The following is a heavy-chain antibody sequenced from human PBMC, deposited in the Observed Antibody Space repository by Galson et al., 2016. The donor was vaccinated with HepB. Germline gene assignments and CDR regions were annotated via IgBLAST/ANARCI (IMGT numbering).Heavy chain of an antibody. J-gene: IGHJ4*02. CDR1: GGPIFNYY. Sequence: SETLSLTCSVSGGPIFNYYWSWIRQPPGKGLEWIGYIYHSGSTVHKPSLKSRVTMSVDTSKNQVSLRLSSVTAADTAVYYCVRGVGFDYWGQGTLVTVSS. D-gene: IGHD2-8*01. CDR3: VRGVGFDY. V-gene: IGHV4-59*01. CDR2: IYHSGST.